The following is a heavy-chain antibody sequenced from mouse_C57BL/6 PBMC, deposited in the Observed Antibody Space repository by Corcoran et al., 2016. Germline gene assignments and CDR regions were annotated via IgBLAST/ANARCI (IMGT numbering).Heavy chain of an antibody. CDR3: ARWMREVRSYYFDY. Sequence: QVQLKQSGAELVRPGASVKLSCKASCYTFTDYYINWVKQRPGQGLEWIARIYPGSGNTYYNEKFKGKATLTAEKSSSTAYMQLSSLTSEDSAVYFCARWMREVRSYYFDYWGQGTTLTVSS. V-gene: IGHV1-76*01. J-gene: IGHJ2*01. CDR2: IYPGSGNT. CDR1: CYTFTDYY.